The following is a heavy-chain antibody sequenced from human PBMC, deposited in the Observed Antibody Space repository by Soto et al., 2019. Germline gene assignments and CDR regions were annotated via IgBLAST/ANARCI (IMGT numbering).Heavy chain of an antibody. CDR3: ASSQKGYNWNYFDH. CDR2: VFYTGFT. D-gene: IGHD1-20*01. Sequence: SETLSLTCAVSGGSISGSYYYWGWLRQSPGRGPEWIGSVFYTGFTSYNPSLESRVSVSVDTPKNQFSLKVSAVTAADTAVYYCASSQKGYNWNYFDHWGQGALVTVSS. CDR1: GGSISGSYYY. V-gene: IGHV4-39*01. J-gene: IGHJ4*02.